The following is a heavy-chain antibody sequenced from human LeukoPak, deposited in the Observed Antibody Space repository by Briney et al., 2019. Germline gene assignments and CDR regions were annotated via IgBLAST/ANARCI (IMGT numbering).Heavy chain of an antibody. CDR2: INHSGST. D-gene: IGHD3-16*01. CDR1: GGSFSGYY. Sequence: PSETLSLTCAVYGGSFSGYYWSWIRQPPGKGLEWIGEINHSGSTNYNPSLKSRVTISVDTSKNQFSLKLSSVTAADTAVYYCAREEIRPSAFDIWGQGTMVTVSS. CDR3: AREEIRPSAFDI. V-gene: IGHV4-34*01. J-gene: IGHJ3*02.